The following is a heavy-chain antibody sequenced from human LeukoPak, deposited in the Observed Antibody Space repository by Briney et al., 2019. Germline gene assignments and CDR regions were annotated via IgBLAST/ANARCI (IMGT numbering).Heavy chain of an antibody. J-gene: IGHJ6*03. Sequence: SETLSLTCSVSGVSNSNYYWIWIRQAPGKGLEFIGYISGSGSTNHSPSLKSRVSISVAASKKQFFLDLSSVTAADTAVYFCARGRYYDFWSGHYTGGFYYMDVWGKGTTVTVS. CDR1: GVSNSNYY. CDR2: ISGSGST. V-gene: IGHV4-59*01. CDR3: ARGRYYDFWSGHYTGGFYYMDV. D-gene: IGHD3-3*01.